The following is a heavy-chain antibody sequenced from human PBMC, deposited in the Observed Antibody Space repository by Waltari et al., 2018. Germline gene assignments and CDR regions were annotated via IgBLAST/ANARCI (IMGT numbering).Heavy chain of an antibody. CDR3: ARDYCDRTNCHGMDV. J-gene: IGHJ6*02. Sequence: QVQLVESGGGVVPPGRSLRLSCAASDFTFSSYAMHWGRQAPGKGLGWVAVISYNGRNIYYVDSGKGRFTISRDNSKKTLYMQMNSLRAEDTAVYYCARDYCDRTNCHGMDVWGQGTTVTVSS. CDR1: DFTFSSYA. V-gene: IGHV3-30*04. CDR2: ISYNGRNI. D-gene: IGHD3-22*01.